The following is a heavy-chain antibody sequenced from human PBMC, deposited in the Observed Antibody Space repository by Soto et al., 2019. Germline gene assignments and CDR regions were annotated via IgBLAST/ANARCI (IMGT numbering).Heavy chain of an antibody. Sequence: SLRLSCVASGFTFSNYAMSWVRQAPGKGLEWVSGISANGRDTYYADSVKDRFTISRDSFKNTLYLQMNSLRAEDTGTYYCAKGKTSGWYYFDYWGQGALVTVSS. D-gene: IGHD6-19*01. J-gene: IGHJ4*02. CDR1: GFTFSNYA. V-gene: IGHV3-23*01. CDR2: ISANGRDT. CDR3: AKGKTSGWYYFDY.